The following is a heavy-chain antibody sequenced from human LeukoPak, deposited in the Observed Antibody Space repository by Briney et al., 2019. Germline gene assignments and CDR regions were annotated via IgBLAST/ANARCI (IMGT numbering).Heavy chain of an antibody. Sequence: GRSLRLSCAAPGFTFDDYAMHWVRQAPGKGLEWVSGISWNSDTIGYVDSVKGRFTISRDNAKNSLYLQMNSLRPEDMALYYCTREYCSSARCYGFLDYWGQGTLVTVSS. CDR2: ISWNSDTI. J-gene: IGHJ4*02. D-gene: IGHD2-2*01. CDR3: TREYCSSARCYGFLDY. V-gene: IGHV3-9*03. CDR1: GFTFDDYA.